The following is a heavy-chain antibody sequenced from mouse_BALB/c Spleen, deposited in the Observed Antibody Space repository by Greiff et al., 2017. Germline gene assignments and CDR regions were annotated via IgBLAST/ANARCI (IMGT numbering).Heavy chain of an antibody. CDR3: ARGLGRERAWFAY. CDR1: GFNIKDTY. V-gene: IGHV14-3*02. Sequence: VQLQQSGAELVKPGASVKLSYTASGFNIKDTYMHWVKQRPEQGLEWIGRIDPANGNTKYDPKFQGKATITADTSSNTAYLQLSSLTSEDTAVYYCARGLGRERAWFAYWGQGTLVTVSA. J-gene: IGHJ3*01. D-gene: IGHD4-1*01. CDR2: IDPANGNT.